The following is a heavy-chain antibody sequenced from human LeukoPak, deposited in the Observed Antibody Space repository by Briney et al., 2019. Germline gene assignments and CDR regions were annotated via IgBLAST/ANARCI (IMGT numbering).Heavy chain of an antibody. V-gene: IGHV4-34*01. J-gene: IGHJ4*02. CDR3: ARLPMYTIDY. CDR2: INHSGST. CDR1: GGSFSGYY. Sequence: SETLSLTCAVYGGSFSGYYWSWIRQPPGKGLEWIGEINHSGSTNYNPSLKSRVAISVDTSKNQFSLKLSSVTAADTAVYYCARLPMYTIDYWGQGTLVTVSS. D-gene: IGHD3-10*02.